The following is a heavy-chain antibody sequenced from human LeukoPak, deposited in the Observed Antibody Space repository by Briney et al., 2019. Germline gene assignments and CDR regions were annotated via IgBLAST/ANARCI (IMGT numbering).Heavy chain of an antibody. CDR1: GFTFSSHL. CDR2: VKSDGTAT. D-gene: IGHD6-19*01. J-gene: IGHJ4*02. Sequence: GGSLRLSCAASGFTFSSHLMHWVRQSQGTGLVCVSSVKSDGTATNYADSVKGRFTISIDNAKNTLYLQMNSVSAEDTAVYYCAKRLHSRGWWFYFDYWGQGTLVTVSS. V-gene: IGHV3-74*01. CDR3: AKRLHSRGWWFYFDY.